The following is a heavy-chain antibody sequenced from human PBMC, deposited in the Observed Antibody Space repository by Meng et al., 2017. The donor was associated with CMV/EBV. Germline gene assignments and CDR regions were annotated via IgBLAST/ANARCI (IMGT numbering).Heavy chain of an antibody. V-gene: IGHV4-34*01. J-gene: IGHJ4*02. D-gene: IGHD6-13*01. Sequence: SETLSLTCAVYGGSFSGYYWSWIRQPPGKGLEWIGEINHSGSTNYNPSLKSRVTISVDTSKNQFSLKLSSVTAADTAVYYCARTYSSSWYDLDYWGRGTLVTVSS. CDR2: INHSGST. CDR3: ARTYSSSWYDLDY. CDR1: GGSFSGYY.